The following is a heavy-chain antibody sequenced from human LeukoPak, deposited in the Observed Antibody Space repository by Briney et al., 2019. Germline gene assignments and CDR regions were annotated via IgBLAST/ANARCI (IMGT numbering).Heavy chain of an antibody. CDR1: GYTFTSYG. CDR3: ARAKVYYDSSGYYLYYFDY. CDR2: ISAYNGNT. D-gene: IGHD3-22*01. V-gene: IGHV1-18*01. J-gene: IGHJ4*02. Sequence: ASEKVSCKASGYTFTSYGISWVRQAPGQGLEWMGWISAYNGNTNYAQKLQGRVTMTTDTSTSTAYMELRSLRSDDTAVYYCARAKVYYDSSGYYLYYFDYWGQGTLVTVSS.